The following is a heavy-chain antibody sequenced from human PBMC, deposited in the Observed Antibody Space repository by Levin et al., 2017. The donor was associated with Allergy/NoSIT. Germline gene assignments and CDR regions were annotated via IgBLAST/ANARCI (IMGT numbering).Heavy chain of an antibody. CDR2: IYSGGST. V-gene: IGHV3-53*01. CDR1: GFTVSSTY. D-gene: IGHD2-21*02. CDR3: ARAQYCGGDCYYYFDY. Sequence: LSLTCAASGFTVSSTYMSWVRQAPGKGLEWVSVIYSGGSTYYADSVKGRFTISRDNSKNTLYLQMNSLRAEDTAVYYCARAQYCGGDCYYYFDYWGQGTLVTVSS. J-gene: IGHJ4*02.